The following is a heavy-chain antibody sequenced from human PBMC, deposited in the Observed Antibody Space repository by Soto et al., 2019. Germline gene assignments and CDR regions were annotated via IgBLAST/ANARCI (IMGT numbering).Heavy chain of an antibody. V-gene: IGHV3-23*01. D-gene: IGHD2-21*01. Sequence: GGALRLSCAASGFSFITSAMSSVRQSPGKGLEWVSAITAGGTGAQYADFRRGRFTISRDNSKNTLYLQMNSLSVEDTAVYYCVACGGIACYYSFFDSWGQGTPVTVSS. CDR1: GFSFITSA. J-gene: IGHJ4*02. CDR3: VACGGIACYYSFFDS. CDR2: ITAGGTGA.